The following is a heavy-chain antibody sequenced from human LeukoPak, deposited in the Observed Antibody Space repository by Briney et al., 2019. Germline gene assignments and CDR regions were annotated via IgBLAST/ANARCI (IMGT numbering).Heavy chain of an antibody. D-gene: IGHD6-19*01. CDR3: ARDLDSSGWYPDY. V-gene: IGHV3-30-3*01. CDR1: GFTFSSYA. J-gene: IGHJ4*02. CDR2: ISYDGSNK. Sequence: GGSLRLSCAASGFTFSSYAMHWVRQAPGKGLEWVAVISYDGSNKYYADSVKGRFTISRDNSKNTLYQQMNSLRAEDTAVYYCARDLDSSGWYPDYWGQGTLVTVSS.